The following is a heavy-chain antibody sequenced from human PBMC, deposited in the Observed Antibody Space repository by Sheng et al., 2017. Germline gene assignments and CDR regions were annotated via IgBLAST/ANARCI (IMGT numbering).Heavy chain of an antibody. CDR1: GGSFSGYY. D-gene: IGHD6-25*01. V-gene: IGHV4-34*01. J-gene: IGHJ6*02. Sequence: QVQLQQWGAGLLKPSETLSLTCAVYGGSFSGYYWSCIRQPPGKGLEWIGEINHSGSTNYNPSLKSRVTISVDTSKNQFSLKLSSVTAADTAVYYCARDHRAAAGRYYYGMDVWGQGTTVTVSS. CDR3: ARDHRAAAGRYYYGMDV. CDR2: INHSGST.